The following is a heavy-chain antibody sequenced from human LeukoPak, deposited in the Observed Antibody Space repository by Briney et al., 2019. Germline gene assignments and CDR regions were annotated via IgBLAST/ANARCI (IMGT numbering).Heavy chain of an antibody. CDR3: ARGSIAAAGTWFHAFDI. V-gene: IGHV1-69*01. Sequence: SVKVSCKASGGTFSSYAISWVRQAPGQGLEWMGGIIPIFGTANYAQKFQGRVTITADESTSTAYMELSSLRSEDTAVYYCARGSIAAAGTWFHAFDIWGQGTIVTVSS. CDR1: GGTFSSYA. CDR2: IIPIFGTA. J-gene: IGHJ3*02. D-gene: IGHD6-13*01.